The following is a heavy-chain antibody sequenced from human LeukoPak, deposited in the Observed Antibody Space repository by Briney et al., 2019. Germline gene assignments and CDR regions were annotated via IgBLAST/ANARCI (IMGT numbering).Heavy chain of an antibody. Sequence: SQTLPLTCAISGDSVSSNSAAWNWIRQSPSRGLEWLGRTYYRSKWYNDYAVSVKSRITINPDTSKNQFSLQLNSVTPEDTAVYYCARAEYSSGWLEVDYWGQGTLVTVSS. CDR3: ARAEYSSGWLEVDY. J-gene: IGHJ4*02. CDR1: GDSVSSNSAA. D-gene: IGHD6-19*01. V-gene: IGHV6-1*01. CDR2: TYYRSKWYN.